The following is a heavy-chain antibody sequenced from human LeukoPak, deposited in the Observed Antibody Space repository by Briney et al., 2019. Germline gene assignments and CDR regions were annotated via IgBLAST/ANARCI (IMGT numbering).Heavy chain of an antibody. J-gene: IGHJ4*02. V-gene: IGHV4-59*12. Sequence: KSSETLSLTCTVSGGSISSYYWSWIRQPPGKGLEWIGYIYYSGSTNYNPSLKSRVTISVDTSKNQFSLKLSSVTAADTAVYYCARESSLHYSSGWYVYWGQGTLVTVSS. CDR2: IYYSGST. D-gene: IGHD6-19*01. CDR3: ARESSLHYSSGWYVY. CDR1: GGSISSYY.